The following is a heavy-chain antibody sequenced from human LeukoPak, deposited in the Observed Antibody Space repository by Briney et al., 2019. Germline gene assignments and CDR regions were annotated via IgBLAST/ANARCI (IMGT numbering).Heavy chain of an antibody. V-gene: IGHV4-38-2*02. CDR2: IYHSGST. D-gene: IGHD1-1*01. Sequence: SETLSLTCTVSGYSISSGYYWGWIRQPPGKGLEWIGSIYHSGSTYYNPSLKSRVTISVDTSKNQFSLKLSSVTAADTAVYYCATNWEYYFDYWGQGTLVTVSS. J-gene: IGHJ4*02. CDR3: ATNWEYYFDY. CDR1: GYSISSGYY.